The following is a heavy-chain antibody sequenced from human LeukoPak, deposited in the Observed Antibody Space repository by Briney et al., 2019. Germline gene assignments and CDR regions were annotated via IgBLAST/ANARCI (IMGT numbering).Heavy chain of an antibody. V-gene: IGHV4-59*08. CDR2: IYYSGST. CDR1: GGSISSYY. D-gene: IGHD3-10*01. CDR3: AAYYYGSGTYSYYFDY. Sequence: SETLPLTCTVSGGSISSYYWSWIRQPPGKGLEWIGYIYYSGSTNYNPSLKSRVTISVDASKNQFSLKLNSVTAADTAVYYCAAYYYGSGTYSYYFDYWSQGTLVTVSS. J-gene: IGHJ4*02.